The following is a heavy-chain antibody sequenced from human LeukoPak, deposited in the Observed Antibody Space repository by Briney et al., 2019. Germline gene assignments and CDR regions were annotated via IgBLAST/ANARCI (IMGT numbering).Heavy chain of an antibody. Sequence: GGSLRLSCAASGLTFSSYSMNWVRQAPGKGLEWVSSISSSSSYIYYADSVKGRFTISRDNAKNSLYLQMNSLRAEDTAVYYCAGGDYDYFDYWGQGTLVTVSS. CDR3: AGGDYDYFDY. J-gene: IGHJ4*02. D-gene: IGHD4-17*01. CDR1: GLTFSSYS. V-gene: IGHV3-21*01. CDR2: ISSSSSYI.